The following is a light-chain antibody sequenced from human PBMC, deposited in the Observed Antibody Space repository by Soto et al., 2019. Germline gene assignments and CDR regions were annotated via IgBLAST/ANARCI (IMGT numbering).Light chain of an antibody. V-gene: IGLV1-40*01. Sequence: QSVLTQPPSVSGAPGQRVTISCTGRSSNIGAGYDVHWYQQLPGTAPKLLIYANSNRPSGVPDRFSGSKSGTSASLAITGLQAEDEADYSCQSYDRSLSGRVFGGGTKLTVL. J-gene: IGLJ2*01. CDR3: QSYDRSLSGRV. CDR1: SSNIGAGYD. CDR2: ANS.